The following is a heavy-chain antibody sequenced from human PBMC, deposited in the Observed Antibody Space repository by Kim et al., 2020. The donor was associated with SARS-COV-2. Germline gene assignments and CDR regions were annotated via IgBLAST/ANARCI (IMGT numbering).Heavy chain of an antibody. D-gene: IGHD2-15*01. J-gene: IGHJ1*01. V-gene: IGHV3-74*01. Sequence: GGSLRLSCAASGFPFSTAWSHCVRQAPGKVLMLVSRINGRGTGTSYAASVKGLFTILRDRAKDTLYLQMNSLRADDTAVYYCVRAKYDGNCFGYWGQGTLVTVSS. CDR3: VRAKYDGNCFGY. CDR2: INGRGTGT. CDR1: GFPFSTAW.